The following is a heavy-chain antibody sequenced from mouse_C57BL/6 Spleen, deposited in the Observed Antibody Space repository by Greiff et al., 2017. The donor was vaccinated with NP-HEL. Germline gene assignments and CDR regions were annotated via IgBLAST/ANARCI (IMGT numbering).Heavy chain of an antibody. J-gene: IGHJ4*01. V-gene: IGHV1-52*01. Sequence: QVQLQQPGAELVRPGSSVKLSCKASGYTFTSYWMHWVKQRPIQGLEWIGNIDPSDSETHYNQKFKDKATLTVDKSSSTAYMQLSSLTSEDSAVYYGARESSYYAMDYWGQGTSVTVSS. CDR2: IDPSDSET. CDR1: GYTFTSYW. CDR3: ARESSYYAMDY.